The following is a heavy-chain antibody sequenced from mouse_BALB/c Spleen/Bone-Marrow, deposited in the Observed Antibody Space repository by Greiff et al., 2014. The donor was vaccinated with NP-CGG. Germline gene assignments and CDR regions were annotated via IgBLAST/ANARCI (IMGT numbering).Heavy chain of an antibody. CDR2: ISYSGST. V-gene: IGHV3-8*02. Sequence: VQLQQPGPSLVKPSQTLSLTCSVTGDSITSGYWNWIRKFPGNKLEYMGYISYSGSTCYNPSLKSRISITRDTSKNQYYLQLNSVTTEDTATYYCARILLRSYAMDYWGQGTSVTVSS. J-gene: IGHJ4*01. D-gene: IGHD1-1*01. CDR1: GDSITSGY. CDR3: ARILLRSYAMDY.